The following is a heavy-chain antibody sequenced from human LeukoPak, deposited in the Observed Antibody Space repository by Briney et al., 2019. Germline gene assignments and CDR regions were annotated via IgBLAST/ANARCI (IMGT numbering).Heavy chain of an antibody. V-gene: IGHV5-51*01. CDR2: IYPGDSDT. CDR1: GYSFTSSW. CDR3: ARHYCSSTSCYGPLGAPFDY. J-gene: IGHJ4*02. D-gene: IGHD2-2*01. Sequence: GESLNSSGQAPGYSFTSSWIGWARQMPGKGLEWMGIIYPGDSDTRSSPSFQGQVSRSADKSISTAYLQWSSLEASDTAMYYCARHYCSSTSCYGPLGAPFDYWGEGTLVTVSS.